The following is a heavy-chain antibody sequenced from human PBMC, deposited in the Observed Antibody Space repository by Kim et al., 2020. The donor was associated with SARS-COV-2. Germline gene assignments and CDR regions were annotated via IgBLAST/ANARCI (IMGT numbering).Heavy chain of an antibody. V-gene: IGHV4-59*01. CDR3: AGTSGDYGDYGFDY. J-gene: IGHJ4*02. Sequence: SETLSLTCTVSGGSISSYYWSWIRQPPGKGLEWIGYIYYSGSTNYNPSLKSRVTISVDTSKNQFSLKLSSVTAADTAVYYCAGTSGDYGDYGFDYWGQGTLVTVSS. CDR2: IYYSGST. CDR1: GGSISSYY. D-gene: IGHD4-17*01.